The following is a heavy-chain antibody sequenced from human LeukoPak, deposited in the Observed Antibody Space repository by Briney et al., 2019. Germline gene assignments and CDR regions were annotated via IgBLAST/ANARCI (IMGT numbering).Heavy chain of an antibody. CDR2: IYSSGTT. J-gene: IGHJ4*02. CDR3: ARRKASGSFDY. Sequence: SETLSLTCAVSGGSIRGFYWSWIRQPPGKGLEWIGYIYSSGTTNYNTSLESRVTISLHTSKNQFSLSLSSVTAADTAVYYCARRKASGSFDYWGQGNLVTVSS. CDR1: GGSIRGFY. D-gene: IGHD1-26*01. V-gene: IGHV4-59*08.